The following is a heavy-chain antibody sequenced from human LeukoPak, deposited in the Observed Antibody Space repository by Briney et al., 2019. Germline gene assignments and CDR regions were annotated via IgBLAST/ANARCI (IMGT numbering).Heavy chain of an antibody. CDR3: ARRVAVARRDAFDI. V-gene: IGHV1-18*01. J-gene: IGHJ3*02. D-gene: IGHD6-19*01. Sequence: ASVKVSCKASGYTFTSYGISWVRQAPGQGLDWMGWISSYNGNTNYAQKLKGRFTMSTDTSTGTAYMELRSLRSDDTAVYYCARRVAVARRDAFDIWGQGTMVTVSS. CDR2: ISSYNGNT. CDR1: GYTFTSYG.